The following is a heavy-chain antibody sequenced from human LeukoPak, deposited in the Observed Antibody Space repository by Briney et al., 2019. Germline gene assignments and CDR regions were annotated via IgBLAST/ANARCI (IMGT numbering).Heavy chain of an antibody. CDR2: INPSGGST. CDR1: GYTFTSYY. J-gene: IGHJ4*02. Sequence: ASVKVSCKASGYTFTSYYMHWVRQAPGQGLEWMGIINPSGGSTSYAQKFQGRVTMTRDMSTSTVYMERSSLRSEDTAVYYCASLTDYGVYFDYWGQGTLVTVSS. CDR3: ASLTDYGVYFDY. V-gene: IGHV1-46*01. D-gene: IGHD4-17*01.